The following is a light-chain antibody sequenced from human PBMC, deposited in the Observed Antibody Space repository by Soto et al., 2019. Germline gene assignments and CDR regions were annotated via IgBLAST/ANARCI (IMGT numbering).Light chain of an antibody. V-gene: IGKV1-39*01. CDR3: QQSYRSPRT. CDR1: QSITNY. J-gene: IGKJ2*01. Sequence: DIQMTQSPSSMSASVGDRVTIICRASQSITNYLNWYQQKPGKAPKLLIYAASTLQSGIPSRFSGSGSGTDFTLTISSLKPDDFATYYCQQSYRSPRTFGQGTKLEIK. CDR2: AAS.